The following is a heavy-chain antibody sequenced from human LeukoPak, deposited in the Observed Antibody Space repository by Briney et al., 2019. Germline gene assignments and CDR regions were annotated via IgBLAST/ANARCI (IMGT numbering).Heavy chain of an antibody. V-gene: IGHV4-39*01. D-gene: IGHD1-26*01. CDR2: IYYSGST. CDR1: GGSISSSSYY. J-gene: IGHJ4*02. Sequence: PSETLSLTCTVSGGSISSSSYYWGWICQPPGKGLEWIGSIYYSGSTYYNPSLKSRVTISVDTSKNQFSLKLSSVTAADTAVYYCASTTSGSYDYWGQGTLVTVSS. CDR3: ASTTSGSYDY.